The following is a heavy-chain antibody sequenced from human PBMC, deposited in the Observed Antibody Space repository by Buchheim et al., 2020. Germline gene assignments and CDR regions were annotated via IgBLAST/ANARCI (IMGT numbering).Heavy chain of an antibody. CDR1: GFTFSSYA. D-gene: IGHD4-17*01. CDR2: ISYDGGNK. J-gene: IGHJ4*02. CDR3: AREADYGDGDY. Sequence: QVQLVESGGGVVQPGRSLRLSCAASGFTFSSYAMHWVRQAPGKGLEWVAVISYDGGNKYYADSVKGRFTISRDNSKNTLYLQMNSLRAEDTAVYYCAREADYGDGDYWGQGTL. V-gene: IGHV3-30-3*01.